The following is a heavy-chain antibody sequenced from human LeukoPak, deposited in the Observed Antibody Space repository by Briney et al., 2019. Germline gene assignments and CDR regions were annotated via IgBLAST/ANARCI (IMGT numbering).Heavy chain of an antibody. V-gene: IGHV1-8*01. CDR2: MNPNSGNT. J-gene: IGHJ6*02. D-gene: IGHD3-9*01. CDR3: ATSVLRYFDWLSLYYYYGMDV. Sequence: ASVKVSCKASGYTFTSYDINWVRQATGQGLEWMGWMNPNSGNTGYAQKFQGRVTMTRNTSISTAYMELSSLRSEDTAVYYCATSVLRYFDWLSLYYYYGMDVWGQGTTVTVSS. CDR1: GYTFTSYD.